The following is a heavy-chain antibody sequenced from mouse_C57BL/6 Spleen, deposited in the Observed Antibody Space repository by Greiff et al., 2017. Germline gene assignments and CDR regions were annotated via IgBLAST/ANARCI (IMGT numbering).Heavy chain of an antibody. J-gene: IGHJ4*01. CDR1: GFTFSSYA. D-gene: IGHD2-2*01. Sequence: EVQLVESGEGLVKPGGSLKLSCAASGFTFSSYAMSWVRQTPEQRLEWVAYISSGGDYIYYADTVKGRFTISRDNARNTLYLQMSSLKSEDTAMYYGTRGRGYCAYDYFAMGDGGKGTSVTVS. CDR2: ISSGGDYI. V-gene: IGHV5-9-1*02. CDR3: TRGRGYCAYDYFAMGD.